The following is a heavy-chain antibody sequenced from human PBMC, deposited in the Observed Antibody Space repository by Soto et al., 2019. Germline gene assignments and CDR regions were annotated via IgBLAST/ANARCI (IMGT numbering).Heavy chain of an antibody. V-gene: IGHV6-1*01. J-gene: IGHJ4*02. CDR2: TYYRSNWNF. D-gene: IGHD6-19*01. Sequence: SQTLSLTCAISWGSVSSNTATWNWVRQSPSRGLEWLGRTYYRSNWNFDYALSVKSRITINPDTSKNQFSLQLNSLTPEDTAVYYCAGELDIHHGLGYWGPGTSVTVS. CDR3: AGELDIHHGLGY. CDR1: WGSVSSNTAT.